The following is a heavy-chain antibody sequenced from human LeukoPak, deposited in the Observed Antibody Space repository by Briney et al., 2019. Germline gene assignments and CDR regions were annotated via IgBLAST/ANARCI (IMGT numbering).Heavy chain of an antibody. V-gene: IGHV3-23*01. CDR3: AKDRTVGASYWYFDL. D-gene: IGHD1-26*01. CDR1: GVTLSTYA. CDR2: ISSSGSGDNT. J-gene: IGHJ2*01. Sequence: GGSLRLSCAASGVTLSTYAMSWARQAPGKGLEWVSGISSSGSGDNTYYADSVKGRFTISRDSSKSTLFLHMNTLRAEDTAIYYCAKDRTVGASYWYFDLWGRGTLVTVSS.